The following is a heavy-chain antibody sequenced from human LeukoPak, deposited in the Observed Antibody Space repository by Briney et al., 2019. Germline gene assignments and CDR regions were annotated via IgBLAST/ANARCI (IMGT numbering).Heavy chain of an antibody. Sequence: SETLSLTCAVYGGSFSGYYWSWIRQPPGKGLEWIGEINHSGSTNYNPSLKSRVTISVDTSKNQFSLKLSSVTAADTAVYYCARKGQTAGTLFDYWGQGTLVTVSS. J-gene: IGHJ4*02. CDR2: INHSGST. CDR1: GGSFSGYY. CDR3: ARKGQTAGTLFDY. V-gene: IGHV4-34*01. D-gene: IGHD6-13*01.